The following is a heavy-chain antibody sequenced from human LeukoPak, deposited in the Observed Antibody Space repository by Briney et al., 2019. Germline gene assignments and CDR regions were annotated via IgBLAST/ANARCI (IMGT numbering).Heavy chain of an antibody. CDR1: GGSISSGGYS. V-gene: IGHV4-61*02. Sequence: TSQTLSLTCAVSGGSISSGGYSWSWIRQPPGKGLEWIGRIYTSGSTNYNPSLKSRVTMSVDTSKNQFSLKLSSVTAADTAVYYCARVVFPSGYYFNWGQGTLVTVPS. CDR2: IYTSGST. J-gene: IGHJ4*02. D-gene: IGHD3-22*01. CDR3: ARVVFPSGYYFN.